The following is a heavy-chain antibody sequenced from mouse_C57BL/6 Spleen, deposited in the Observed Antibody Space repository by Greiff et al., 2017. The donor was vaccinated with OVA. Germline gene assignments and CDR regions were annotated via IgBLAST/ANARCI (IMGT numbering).Heavy chain of an antibody. CDR2: ISSGSSTI. V-gene: IGHV5-17*01. J-gene: IGHJ2*01. CDR3: ARRSNYRVDY. Sequence: EVKLVESGGGLVKPGGSLKLSCAASGFTFSDYGMHWVRQAPEKGLEWVAYISSGSSTIYYADTVKGRFTISRDNAKNTLFLQMTSLRSEDTAMYYCARRSNYRVDYWGQGTTLTVSS. D-gene: IGHD2-5*01. CDR1: GFTFSDYG.